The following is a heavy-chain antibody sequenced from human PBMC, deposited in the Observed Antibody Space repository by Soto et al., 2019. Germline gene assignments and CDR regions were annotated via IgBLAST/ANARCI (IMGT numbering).Heavy chain of an antibody. CDR1: RFTFSSYA. J-gene: IGHJ6*02. Sequence: EVQLLESGGGLVQPGGSLRLSCAASRFTFSSYAMTWVRQAPGKGLEWVSAISGSGDSTYYAGSVKGRLTISRDNSKNTLYLQMNSLRAEDTAVYYCASGRGRSFYYGMDVWGQGTTVTVSS. CDR3: ASGRGRSFYYGMDV. D-gene: IGHD1-26*01. CDR2: ISGSGDST. V-gene: IGHV3-23*01.